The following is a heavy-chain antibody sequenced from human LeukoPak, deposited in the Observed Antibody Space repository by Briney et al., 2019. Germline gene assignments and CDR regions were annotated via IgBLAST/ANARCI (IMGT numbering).Heavy chain of an antibody. CDR1: GGSISTYS. CDR2: RYRSGTT. CDR3: ARDDSSQGMGGTFYY. D-gene: IGHD6-19*01. J-gene: IGHJ4*02. V-gene: IGHV4-4*07. Sequence: SETLSLTCIVSGGSISTYSWSWIRRPAGKGLEGMRRRYRSGTTNYNPSLKSRVTMSVDTSKNQFSLKLTSVAAADMAVYYCARDDSSQGMGGTFYYWGQGTQVTVSS.